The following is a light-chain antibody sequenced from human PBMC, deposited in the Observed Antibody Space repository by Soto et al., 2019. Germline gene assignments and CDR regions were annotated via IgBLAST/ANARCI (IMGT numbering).Light chain of an antibody. CDR1: SSDVGGYDY. J-gene: IGLJ1*01. Sequence: QSALTQPPSAYGSPGQSVTISCTGTSSDVGGYDYVSWYQQHPGKAPKLMIYEVSKRPSGVPDRFSGSKYGNTASLTVSGLQAEDEADYYCSSYAGSSTYVFGTGTKLTVL. CDR2: EVS. V-gene: IGLV2-8*01. CDR3: SSYAGSSTYV.